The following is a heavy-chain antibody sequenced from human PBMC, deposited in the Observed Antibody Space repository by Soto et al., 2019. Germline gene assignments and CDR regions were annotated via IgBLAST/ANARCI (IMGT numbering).Heavy chain of an antibody. CDR2: IYYSGST. CDR3: ARTLSSSWGNNWFDP. Sequence: NPSETLSLTCTVSGGSISSGDYYWSWIRQPPGKGLEWIGYIYYSGSTYYNPSLKSRVTISVDTSKNQFSLKLSSVTAADTAVYYCARTLSSSWGNNWFDPWGQGTLVTVSS. V-gene: IGHV4-30-4*01. J-gene: IGHJ5*02. D-gene: IGHD6-13*01. CDR1: GGSISSGDYY.